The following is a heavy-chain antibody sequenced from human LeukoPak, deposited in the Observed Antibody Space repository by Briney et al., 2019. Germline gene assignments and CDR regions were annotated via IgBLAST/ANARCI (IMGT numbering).Heavy chain of an antibody. J-gene: IGHJ6*03. Sequence: ASVKVSCKASGYTFTGYYMHWVRQAPGQGLEWMGWINPNSGGTNYAQKFQGRVTMTRDTSISTAYMELSRLRSDDTAVYYCARDRISWRYYYYVDVWGKGTTVTVSS. CDR1: GYTFTGYY. CDR2: INPNSGGT. D-gene: IGHD3-3*01. CDR3: ARDRISWRYYYYVDV. V-gene: IGHV1-2*02.